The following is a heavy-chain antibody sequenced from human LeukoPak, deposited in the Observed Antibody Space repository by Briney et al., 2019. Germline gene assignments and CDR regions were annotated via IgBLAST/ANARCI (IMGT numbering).Heavy chain of an antibody. Sequence: GGSLRLSCVASGFPFSSYWMTWVHQAPGKGLEWVANIEQDGSKKSYVDSVKGRFTISRDNAKNSLYLQMNSLRAEDTAVYYCAKEANWNLHYPHFDYWGQGTLVTVSS. J-gene: IGHJ4*02. CDR2: IEQDGSKK. V-gene: IGHV3-7*03. D-gene: IGHD1-7*01. CDR1: GFPFSSYW. CDR3: AKEANWNLHYPHFDY.